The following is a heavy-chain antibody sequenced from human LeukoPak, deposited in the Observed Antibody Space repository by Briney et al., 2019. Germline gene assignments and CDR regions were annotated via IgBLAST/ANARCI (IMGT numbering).Heavy chain of an antibody. D-gene: IGHD1-1*01. J-gene: IGHJ4*02. CDR3: ARDEYGTIFDY. Sequence: PGGSLRLSCAASGFTFSSYEMNWVRQAPGEGLEWVSYISSSGSTIYYADSVKGRFTISRDNAKNSLYLQTNSLRAEDTAVYYCARDEYGTIFDYWGQGTLVTVSS. V-gene: IGHV3-48*03. CDR2: ISSSGSTI. CDR1: GFTFSSYE.